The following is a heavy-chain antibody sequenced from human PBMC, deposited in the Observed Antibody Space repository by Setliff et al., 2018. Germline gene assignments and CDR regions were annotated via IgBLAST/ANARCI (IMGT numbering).Heavy chain of an antibody. D-gene: IGHD2-8*02. J-gene: IGHJ4*02. CDR3: ARQIRPGIALTGGLDY. CDR1: GGSFRGFY. CDR2: INHSGSS. V-gene: IGHV4-34*01. Sequence: TSETLSLTCAVYGGSFRGFYWTWIRQPPGKGLEWIGEINHSGSSVYNPSLESRVSISVDTSKNQISLNLNSVTVADTAVYYCARQIRPGIALTGGLDYWGQGALVTVS.